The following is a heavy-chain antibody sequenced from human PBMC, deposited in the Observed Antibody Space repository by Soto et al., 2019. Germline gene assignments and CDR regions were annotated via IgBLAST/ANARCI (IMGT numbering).Heavy chain of an antibody. V-gene: IGHV5-51*01. CDR1: GYSFTSYW. J-gene: IGHJ4*02. CDR3: ARHQADGYNYGPLGY. CDR2: MYPGDSDT. Sequence: PGESLKISCKGSGYSFTSYWIAWVRQIPGKGLEWMGFMYPGDSDTRYSPSFQGQVTISADKSIGTAYLQWNSLKTSDTATYYCARHQADGYNYGPLGYWGQGTVVTVSS. D-gene: IGHD5-12*01.